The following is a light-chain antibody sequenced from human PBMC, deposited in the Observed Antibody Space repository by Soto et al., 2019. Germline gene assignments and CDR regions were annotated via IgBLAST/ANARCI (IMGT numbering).Light chain of an antibody. V-gene: IGLV1-44*01. Sequence: QAVVTQPPSASGTPGQRVTISCSGSSSNIGSNAVNWYQQLPGTAPKLLIYSNNQRHSGVPDRFSGSKSGTSASLAISGLQSEDEADYYCAAWDDSLNVVFGGGTQLTVL. CDR3: AAWDDSLNVV. CDR2: SNN. J-gene: IGLJ2*01. CDR1: SSNIGSNA.